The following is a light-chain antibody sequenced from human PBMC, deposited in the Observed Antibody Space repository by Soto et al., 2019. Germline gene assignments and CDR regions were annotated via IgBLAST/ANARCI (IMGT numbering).Light chain of an antibody. V-gene: IGKV3-11*01. Sequence: EIVLTQSPATLSLSPGERAILSCRATQSISSYLAWYQQKPGQAPRLLIYDASHRATGIPARFSGSGSGTDFTLTISSLEPEDFAVYYCQQRSNWPPITFGQGTRLEIK. CDR1: QSISSY. CDR2: DAS. J-gene: IGKJ5*01. CDR3: QQRSNWPPIT.